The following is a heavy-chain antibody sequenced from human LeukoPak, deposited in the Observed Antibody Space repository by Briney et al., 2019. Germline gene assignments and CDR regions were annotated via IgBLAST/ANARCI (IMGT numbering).Heavy chain of an antibody. CDR2: ISWNSASI. V-gene: IGHV3-9*01. D-gene: IGHD6-19*01. CDR1: GFTFDDYV. J-gene: IGHJ4*02. Sequence: GRSLRLSCAAPGFTFDDYVMHWVRQVPGKGLEWVSAISWNSASIGYADSVKGRFTISRDNAKNSLYLQMNSLRAEDTAVYYCARDPTSTGYSSGWYTDPVDYWGQGTLVTVSS. CDR3: ARDPTSTGYSSGWYTDPVDY.